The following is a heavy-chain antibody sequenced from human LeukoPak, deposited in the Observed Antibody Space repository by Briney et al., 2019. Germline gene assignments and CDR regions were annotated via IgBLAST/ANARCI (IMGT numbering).Heavy chain of an antibody. CDR2: IIPIFGTA. J-gene: IGHJ4*02. CDR1: GGTFSSYA. D-gene: IGHD3-22*01. CDR3: TRVHPMTLSDF. V-gene: IGHV1-69*05. Sequence: SVKVSCKASGGTFSSYAISWVRQAPGQGLEWMGGIIPIFGTANYAQKFQGRVTITTDESTSTAYMELSSLRSDDTAMYYCTRVHPMTLSDFWGQGTLVTVSS.